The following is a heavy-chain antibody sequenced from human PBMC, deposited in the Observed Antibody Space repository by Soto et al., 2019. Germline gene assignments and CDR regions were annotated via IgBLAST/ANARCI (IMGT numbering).Heavy chain of an antibody. CDR1: GGSLGTSNW. CDR2: IYETGRT. Sequence: QVQLRETGPGLVKPSGTLSLICSVSGGSLGTSNWWSWVRQSPGKGLQRIGDIYETGRTNYNPSLQSRITIAVDEWKSAVSLKWACVTAADTAVYYWARRKLRFLEWTHGPFDSSGHGNLVIVSS. J-gene: IGHJ4*01. CDR3: ARRKLRFLEWTHGPFDS. V-gene: IGHV4-4*02. D-gene: IGHD3-3*01.